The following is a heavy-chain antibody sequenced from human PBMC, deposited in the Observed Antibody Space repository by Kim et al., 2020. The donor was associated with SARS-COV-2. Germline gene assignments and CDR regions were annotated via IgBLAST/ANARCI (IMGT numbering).Heavy chain of an antibody. CDR1: GFTFSSYW. J-gene: IGHJ2*01. D-gene: IGHD5-12*01. CDR3: ARFGAVATILGVYWYFDL. V-gene: IGHV3-74*01. Sequence: GGSLRLSCAASGFTFSSYWMHWVRQAPGKGLVWVSRINSDGSSTSYADSVKGRFTISRDNAKNTLYLQMNSLRAEDTAVYYCARFGAVATILGVYWYFDLWGRGTLVTVSS. CDR2: INSDGSST.